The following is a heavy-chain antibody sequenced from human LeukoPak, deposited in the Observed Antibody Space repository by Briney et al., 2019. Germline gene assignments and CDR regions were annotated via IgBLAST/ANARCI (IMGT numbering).Heavy chain of an antibody. CDR3: ARVRYYDSSGYSTDYWYFDL. V-gene: IGHV4-59*01. D-gene: IGHD3-22*01. J-gene: IGHJ2*01. Sequence: SETLSLTCTVSGGSISSYYWSWIRQPPGKGLEWTGYIYYSGSTNYNPSLKSRVTISVDTSKNQFSLKLSSVTAADTAVYYCARVRYYDSSGYSTDYWYFDLWGRGTLVTVSS. CDR1: GGSISSYY. CDR2: IYYSGST.